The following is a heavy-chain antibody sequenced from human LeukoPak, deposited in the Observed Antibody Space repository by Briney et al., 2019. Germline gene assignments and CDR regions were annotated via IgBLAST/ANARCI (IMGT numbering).Heavy chain of an antibody. CDR2: ISAYNGNT. CDR1: GYTFTSYG. V-gene: IGHV1-18*01. J-gene: IGHJ4*02. D-gene: IGHD1-26*01. CDR3: ARVGWELLADDPTFDY. Sequence: ASVKVSCKASGYTFTSYGISWVRQAPGQGLEWMGWISAYNGNTNYAQKLQGKVTMTIDTSTSTAYMELRSLRSDDTAVYYCARVGWELLADDPTFDYWGQGTLVTVSS.